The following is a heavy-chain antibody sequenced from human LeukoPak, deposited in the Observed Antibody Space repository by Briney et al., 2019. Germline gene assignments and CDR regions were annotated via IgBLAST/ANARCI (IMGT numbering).Heavy chain of an antibody. V-gene: IGHV4-59*01. CDR2: IYYSGST. CDR1: GGSISSYY. D-gene: IGHD3-9*01. Sequence: PSETLSLTCTVSGGSISSYYWSWIRQPPGKGLEWIGYIYYSGSTNYNPSLKSRVTISVDTSKNQFSLKLSSVTAADTAVYYCARDQTYYDILTGYYYYYGMDVWGQGTTVTVSS. J-gene: IGHJ6*02. CDR3: ARDQTYYDILTGYYYYYGMDV.